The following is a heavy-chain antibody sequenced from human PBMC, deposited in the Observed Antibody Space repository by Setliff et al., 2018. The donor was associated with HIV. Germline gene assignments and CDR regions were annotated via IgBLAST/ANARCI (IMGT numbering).Heavy chain of an antibody. D-gene: IGHD2-2*01. CDR1: GYSFNSFG. Sequence: ASVKVSCKASGYSFNSFGITWVRQAPGQGLEWMGWISPYNGNTNYAEVLQGRVTMTTDTSTRTAYMELTSLRSDDTAVYFCARVYCSIASCYDEYYFDYWGQGTLVTVPQ. V-gene: IGHV1-18*01. J-gene: IGHJ4*02. CDR3: ARVYCSIASCYDEYYFDY. CDR2: ISPYNGNT.